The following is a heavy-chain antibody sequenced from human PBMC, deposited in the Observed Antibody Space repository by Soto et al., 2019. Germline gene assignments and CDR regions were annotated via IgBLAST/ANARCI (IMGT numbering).Heavy chain of an antibody. J-gene: IGHJ5*02. Sequence: GESLKISCKGSGYSFTSYWISWVRQMPGKGLEWMGRIDPSDSYTNYSPSFQGHVTISADKSISTASLQWSSLKASDIAMYYCARHSRGYYYDSSGYYNWFDPWGQGTLVTVSS. CDR3: ARHSRGYYYDSSGYYNWFDP. V-gene: IGHV5-10-1*01. CDR2: IDPSDSYT. CDR1: GYSFTSYW. D-gene: IGHD3-22*01.